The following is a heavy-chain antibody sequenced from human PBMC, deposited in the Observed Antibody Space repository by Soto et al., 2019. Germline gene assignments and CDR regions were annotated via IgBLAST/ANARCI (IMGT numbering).Heavy chain of an antibody. CDR3: ARGREVQRWTRLYAFDI. CDR1: GGTFSSYA. D-gene: IGHD1-26*01. J-gene: IGHJ3*02. Sequence: SVKVSCKASGGTFSSYAISWVRQAPGQGLEWMGGIIPIFGTANYAQKFQGRVTITADESTGTAYMELSSLRSEDTAVYYCARGREVQRWTRLYAFDIWGQGTMVTVSS. V-gene: IGHV1-69*13. CDR2: IIPIFGTA.